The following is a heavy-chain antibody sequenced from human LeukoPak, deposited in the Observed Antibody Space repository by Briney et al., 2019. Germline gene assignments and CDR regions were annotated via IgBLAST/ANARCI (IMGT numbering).Heavy chain of an antibody. CDR1: GGSISSSSYY. V-gene: IGHV4-39*01. J-gene: IGHJ6*03. CDR2: IYYSGST. D-gene: IGHD5-12*01. CDR3: ARVAGSAKKHTYYYYYMDV. Sequence: SETLSLTCTVSGGSISSSSYYWGWIRQPPGKGLEWIGSIYYSGSTYYNPSLKSRVTISVDTSKNQFSLKLSSVTAADTTVYYCARVAGSAKKHTYYYYYMDVWGKGTTVTVSS.